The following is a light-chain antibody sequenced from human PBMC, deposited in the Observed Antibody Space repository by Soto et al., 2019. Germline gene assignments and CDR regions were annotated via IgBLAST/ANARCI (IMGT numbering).Light chain of an antibody. Sequence: EIVLTQSPGTLSLSPGEGATLSCRASQSVSNNSLAWYQQTPGQAPMLLISGASSRATGIPDRFSGSGSGTDFTLTISRLESEDFAVYYCQRYGSSPPHTFGQGTKLEIK. V-gene: IGKV3-20*01. CDR2: GAS. CDR1: QSVSNNS. CDR3: QRYGSSPPHT. J-gene: IGKJ2*01.